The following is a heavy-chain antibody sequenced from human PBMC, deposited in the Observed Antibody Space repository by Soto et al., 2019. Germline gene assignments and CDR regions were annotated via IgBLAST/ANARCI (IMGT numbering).Heavy chain of an antibody. CDR1: GDSVSSNSAA. CDR3: ARDSDGSGWYKGTPFDC. CDR2: TYYRSKWYN. V-gene: IGHV6-1*01. D-gene: IGHD6-19*01. Sequence: SETLSLTCAISGDSVSSNSAAWNWIRQSPSKSLKWLGRTYYRSKWYNDYAVSVKSRITINPDTSKNQFSLQLNSVTPEDTAVYYCARDSDGSGWYKGTPFDCWGQGTLVTVSS. J-gene: IGHJ4*02.